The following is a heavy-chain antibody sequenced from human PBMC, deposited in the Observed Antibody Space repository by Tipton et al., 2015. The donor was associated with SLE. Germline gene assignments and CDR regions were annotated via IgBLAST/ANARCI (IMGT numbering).Heavy chain of an antibody. CDR3: ARRGCSTTTCYRSSWFDP. CDR2: IQFDGSNE. D-gene: IGHD3-16*02. V-gene: IGHV3-30*12. J-gene: IGHJ5*02. CDR1: GFSFSTYG. Sequence: SLRLSCVASGFSFSTYGMHWARQAPGKGLEWVTFIQFDGSNEDYADSVRGRFTISRDNAKNSLYLQLNSLRAEDTAVYYCARRGCSTTTCYRSSWFDPWGQGTLVTVSS.